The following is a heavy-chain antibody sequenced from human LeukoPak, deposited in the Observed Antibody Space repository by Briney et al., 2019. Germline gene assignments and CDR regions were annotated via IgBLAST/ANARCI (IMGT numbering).Heavy chain of an antibody. J-gene: IGHJ3*02. CDR3: ASGVYDYVWGSYRYAPRDAFDI. CDR1: GFTFDDYG. D-gene: IGHD3-16*02. CDR2: INWNGGST. Sequence: PGGSLRLSCAASGFTFDDYGMSWVRQAPGKGLEWVSGINWNGGSTGYADSVKGRFTISRDNAKNYLYLQMNSLRAEDTALYYCASGVYDYVWGSYRYAPRDAFDIWGQGTMVTVSS. V-gene: IGHV3-20*04.